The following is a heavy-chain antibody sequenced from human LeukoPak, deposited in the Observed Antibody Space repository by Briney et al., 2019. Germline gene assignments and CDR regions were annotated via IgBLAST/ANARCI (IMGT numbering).Heavy chain of an antibody. CDR3: ARGERFSDPGGY. V-gene: IGHV3-66*01. Sequence: PGGSLRLSCAASGFTFSNYWMSWVRQAPGEGLEWVSVIYSGGNAYYADSVKGRFTISRDKSKNMLYFQMNSLRGEDTAVYYCARGERFSDPGGYWGQGILVTVSS. D-gene: IGHD1-1*01. CDR1: GFTFSNYW. J-gene: IGHJ4*02. CDR2: IYSGGNA.